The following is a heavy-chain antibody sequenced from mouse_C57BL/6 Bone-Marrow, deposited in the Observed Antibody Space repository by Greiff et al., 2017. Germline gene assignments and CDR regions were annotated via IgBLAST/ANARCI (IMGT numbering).Heavy chain of an antibody. V-gene: IGHV1-50*01. CDR2: IDPSDSYT. Sequence: QVQLQQPGAELVKPGASVKLSCKASGYTFTSYWMQWVKQRPGQGLEWIGEIDPSDSYTNYNQKFTGKATLTVDPSSSTAYMQLSSLTSEDSAVYYCAREGLLRSLAMDYWGQGTSVTVSS. J-gene: IGHJ4*01. D-gene: IGHD1-1*01. CDR1: GYTFTSYW. CDR3: AREGLLRSLAMDY.